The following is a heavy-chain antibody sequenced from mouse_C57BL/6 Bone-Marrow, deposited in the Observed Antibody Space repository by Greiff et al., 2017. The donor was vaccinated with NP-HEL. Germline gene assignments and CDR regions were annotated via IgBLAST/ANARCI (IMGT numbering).Heavy chain of an antibody. CDR2: INPGSGGT. CDR1: GYAFTNYL. V-gene: IGHV1-54*01. CDR3: ARRWDYGSRGAMDY. D-gene: IGHD1-1*01. Sequence: VQLQQSGAELVRPGTSVKVSCKASGYAFTNYLIEWVKQRPGQGLEWIGVINPGSGGTNYNEKFKGKATLTADKSSSTAYMQLSSLTSEDSAVYFCARRWDYGSRGAMDYWGQGTSVTVSS. J-gene: IGHJ4*01.